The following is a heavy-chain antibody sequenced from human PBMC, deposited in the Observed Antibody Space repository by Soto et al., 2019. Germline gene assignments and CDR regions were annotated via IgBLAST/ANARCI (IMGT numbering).Heavy chain of an antibody. D-gene: IGHD3-22*01. CDR2: INQHGSES. J-gene: IGHJ3*02. CDR3: ARGDYYDTSGPFSDAFDI. V-gene: IGHV3-7*04. Sequence: PGGSLRLSCATSGFTFDYYWMNWVRQAPGKGLEWVANINQHGSESHYADSVKGRFTISRDNAKNSVDLQVNSLRVEDTAVYFCARGDYYDTSGPFSDAFDIWGQGTMVTVSS. CDR1: GFTFDYYW.